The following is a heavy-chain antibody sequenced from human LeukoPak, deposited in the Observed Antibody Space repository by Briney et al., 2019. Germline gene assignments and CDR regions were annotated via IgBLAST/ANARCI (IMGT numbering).Heavy chain of an antibody. CDR3: AKCTEKAAAGPNDY. V-gene: IGHV3-23*01. Sequence: GGSLRLSCAASGFTFSSYAMSWVRQAPGKGLEWVSAISGSGGSTYFADSVKGRFTISRDNSKNTLYLQMNSLRAEDTAVYYCAKCTEKAAAGPNDYWGQGTLVTVSS. J-gene: IGHJ4*02. CDR1: GFTFSSYA. CDR2: ISGSGGST. D-gene: IGHD6-13*01.